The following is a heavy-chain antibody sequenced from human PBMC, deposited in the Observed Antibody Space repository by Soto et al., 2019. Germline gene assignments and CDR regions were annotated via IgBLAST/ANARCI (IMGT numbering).Heavy chain of an antibody. CDR3: ARGRGYSYGLDP. Sequence: SETLSLTYTVSGDSISSNNNYWSWIRQPPGEGLEWIGFISYSGTTSYSPSLKSRVAISLDTSKNQFSLSLSSVTAADTAVYYCARGRGYSYGLDPWGQGTRVTVS. CDR1: GDSISSNNNY. CDR2: ISYSGTT. V-gene: IGHV4-30-4*01. D-gene: IGHD5-18*01. J-gene: IGHJ5*02.